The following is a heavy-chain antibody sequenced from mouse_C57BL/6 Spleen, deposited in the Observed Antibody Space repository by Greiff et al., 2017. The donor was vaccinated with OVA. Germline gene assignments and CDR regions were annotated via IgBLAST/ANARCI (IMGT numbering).Heavy chain of an antibody. D-gene: IGHD2-2*01. V-gene: IGHV5-12*01. Sequence: EVKLVESGGGLVKPGGSLKLSCAASGFTFSDYYMYWVRQTPEKRLEWVAYISNGGGSTYYPDTVKGRFTISRDNAKNTLYLQMSRLKSEDTAMYYCARHGYPFAYWGQGTLVTVSA. CDR1: GFTFSDYY. CDR3: ARHGYPFAY. CDR2: ISNGGGST. J-gene: IGHJ3*01.